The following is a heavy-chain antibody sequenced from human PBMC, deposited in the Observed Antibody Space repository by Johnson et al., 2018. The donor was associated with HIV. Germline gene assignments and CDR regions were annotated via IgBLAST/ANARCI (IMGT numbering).Heavy chain of an antibody. D-gene: IGHD5-24*01. Sequence: VQLVESGGGLTKPAWSPRLSCAASQFTFSRYYMNCVRQAPGKGLEWVSAISGSGGSTYYADSVKGRFTISRDNSKNTLYLQMNSLRAEDTAVFYCARAYNDAFDIWGQGTMVTVSS. J-gene: IGHJ3*02. CDR1: QFTFSRYY. CDR3: ARAYNDAFDI. CDR2: ISGSGGST. V-gene: IGHV3-23*04.